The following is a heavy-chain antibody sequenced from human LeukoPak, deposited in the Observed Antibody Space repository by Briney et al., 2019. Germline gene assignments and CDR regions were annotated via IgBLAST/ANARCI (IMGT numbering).Heavy chain of an antibody. CDR1: GGSFSGYY. CDR3: VRQSQVGVTDP. D-gene: IGHD1-26*01. V-gene: IGHV4-34*01. CDR2: INHSGSP. J-gene: IGHJ5*02. Sequence: SETLSLTCAVYGGSFSGYYWSWIRQPPGKGLEWIGEINHSGSPNYNPSLKSRVTISIDTSKNQFSLKLSPVTAADTAVYYCVRQSQVGVTDPWGQGTLVTVSS.